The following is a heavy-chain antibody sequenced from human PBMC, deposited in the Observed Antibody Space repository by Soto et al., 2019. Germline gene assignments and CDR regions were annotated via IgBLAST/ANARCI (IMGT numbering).Heavy chain of an antibody. CDR1: VGTFSSYA. CDR3: ARAPFIVGATIYYYYGMDV. Sequence: SVKGSCKASVGTFSSYAISWVRQAPGQGLEWMGGIIPIFGTANYAQKFQGRVTITADKSTSTAYMELSSLRSEDTAVYYCARAPFIVGATIYYYYGMDVWGQGTTVTVSS. D-gene: IGHD1-26*01. J-gene: IGHJ6*02. V-gene: IGHV1-69*06. CDR2: IIPIFGTA.